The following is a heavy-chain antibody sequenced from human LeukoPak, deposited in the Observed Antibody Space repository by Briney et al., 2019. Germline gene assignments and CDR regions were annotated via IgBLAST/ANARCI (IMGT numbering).Heavy chain of an antibody. CDR2: INPDGSEK. CDR1: GFTFSHYW. J-gene: IGHJ4*02. V-gene: IGHV3-7*03. Sequence: PGGSLRLSCAVSGFTFSHYWMNWVRQAPGKGLEYVAYINPDGSEKNCVDSVKGRFSISRDNAQNTLFLQMNSLRAEDTALYYCARHGDFCFDNWGQGTPVTVS. D-gene: IGHD4-17*01. CDR3: ARHGDFCFDN.